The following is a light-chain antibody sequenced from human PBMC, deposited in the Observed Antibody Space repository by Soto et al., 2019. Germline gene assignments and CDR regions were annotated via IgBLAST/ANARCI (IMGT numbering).Light chain of an antibody. CDR2: GAS. CDR3: QQHGSSPPSWT. CDR1: QIVSSSY. V-gene: IGKV3-20*01. J-gene: IGKJ1*01. Sequence: EIVLTQSPGTLSLSPGERATLFCRVSQIVSSSYLAWYQQKHGQAPRLLIYGASSRATGIPDRFSGSGSGTDFTLTISRLETEDCAGYYCQQHGSSPPSWTFGQGTKVEIK.